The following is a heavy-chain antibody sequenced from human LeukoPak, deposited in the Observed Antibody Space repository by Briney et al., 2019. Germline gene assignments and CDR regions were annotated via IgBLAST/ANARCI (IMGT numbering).Heavy chain of an antibody. D-gene: IGHD3-22*01. CDR1: GGSISSGGYY. V-gene: IGHV4-31*03. Sequence: TLSLTCTVSGGSISSGGYYWSWIRQHPGKGLEWIGYIYYSGSTYYNPSLKSRVTISVDTSKNQFSLKLSSVTAADTAVYYCARRLRDSSGYYSGQHTAAFDYWGQGTLVTVSS. J-gene: IGHJ4*02. CDR3: ARRLRDSSGYYSGQHTAAFDY. CDR2: IYYSGST.